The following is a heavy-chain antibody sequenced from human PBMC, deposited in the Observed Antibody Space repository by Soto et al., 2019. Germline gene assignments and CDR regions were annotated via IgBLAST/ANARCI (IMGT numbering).Heavy chain of an antibody. CDR1: GFTFTNSA. J-gene: IGHJ4*02. CDR3: AAAPYYDILTGDFDS. V-gene: IGHV1-58*01. Sequence: ASVKVSCKASGFTFTNSAVQWVRQARGQRLEWIGWIVVGSGNTNYAQKFQERVTITRDLSTSTAYMELSSLRSEDTAVYYCAAAPYYDILTGDFDSWGQGTLVTVSS. D-gene: IGHD3-9*01. CDR2: IVVGSGNT.